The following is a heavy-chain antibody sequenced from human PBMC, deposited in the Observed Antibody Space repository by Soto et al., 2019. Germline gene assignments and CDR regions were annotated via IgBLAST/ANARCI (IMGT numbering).Heavy chain of an antibody. D-gene: IGHD2-15*01. Sequence: QVQLVQSGAEVKKPGASVKVSCKASGYTFTSYDINWVRQATGQGLEWMGWMNPNSGNTGYAQKFQGRVTMARNTSISTAYMELSSLRSEDTAVYYCARSVAHMYRDAFDIWGQGTMVTVSS. CDR2: MNPNSGNT. V-gene: IGHV1-8*01. J-gene: IGHJ3*02. CDR3: ARSVAHMYRDAFDI. CDR1: GYTFTSYD.